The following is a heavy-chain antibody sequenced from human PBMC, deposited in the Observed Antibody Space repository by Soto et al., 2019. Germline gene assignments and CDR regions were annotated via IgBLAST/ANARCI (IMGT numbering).Heavy chain of an antibody. V-gene: IGHV3-23*01. CDR1: GFMFGSYA. D-gene: IGHD6-19*01. CDR2: ISCGGSTT. CDR3: AKARKYSSPYDS. Sequence: EVQLLESGGGLVQPGGSLRLSCATSGFMFGSYAMNWVRQAPGKGLEWVSVISCGGSTTNYADSVRGRFTTSRDSSTDTVYLPMYSLRVEDTAVYYWAKARKYSSPYDSWGQGTLVTVSS. J-gene: IGHJ5*01.